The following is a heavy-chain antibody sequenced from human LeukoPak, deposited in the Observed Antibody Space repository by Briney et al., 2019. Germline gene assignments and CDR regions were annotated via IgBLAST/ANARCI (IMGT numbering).Heavy chain of an antibody. J-gene: IGHJ4*02. CDR3: ARVDRGSEDYFDY. V-gene: IGHV4-4*07. D-gene: IGHD1-26*01. CDR2: IYTSGST. CDR1: GGSISSYY. Sequence: PSETLSLTCTVSGGSISSYYWSWIRQPAGRGLEWIGRIYTSGSTNYNPSLKSRVTMSVDTSKNQFSLKLSSVTAADTAVYYCARVDRGSEDYFDYWAREPWSPSPQ.